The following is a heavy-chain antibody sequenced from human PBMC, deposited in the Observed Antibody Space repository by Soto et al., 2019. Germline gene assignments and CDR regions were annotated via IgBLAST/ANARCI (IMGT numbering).Heavy chain of an antibody. J-gene: IGHJ6*02. CDR3: AKVYYDFWSGYPTTRDYYYYGMDV. D-gene: IGHD3-3*01. Sequence: GGSLRLSCAASGFTFSSYGMHWVRQAPGKGLEWVAVISYDGSNKYYADSVKGRFTISRDNSKNTLYLQMNSLRAEDTAVYYCAKVYYDFWSGYPTTRDYYYYGMDVWGQGTTVTVSS. V-gene: IGHV3-30*18. CDR2: ISYDGSNK. CDR1: GFTFSSYG.